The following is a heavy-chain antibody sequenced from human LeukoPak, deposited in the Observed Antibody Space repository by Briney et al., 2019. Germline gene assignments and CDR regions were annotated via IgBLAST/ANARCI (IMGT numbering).Heavy chain of an antibody. J-gene: IGHJ4*02. CDR2: IYSTGSGI. CDR3: AREEVNCGGDCLDY. CDR1: GFTFSSYE. D-gene: IGHD2-21*02. V-gene: IGHV3-48*03. Sequence: GGSLRLSCVASGFTFSSYEFNWVRQAPGKGLQWASYIYSTGSGIYYADSVKGRFTVSRDNAKNSLSLQMNSLRDEDTGVYYCAREEVNCGGDCLDYWGQGSQVTVSS.